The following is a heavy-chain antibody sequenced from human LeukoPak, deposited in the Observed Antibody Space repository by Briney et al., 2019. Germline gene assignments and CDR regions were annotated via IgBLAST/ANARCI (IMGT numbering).Heavy chain of an antibody. V-gene: IGHV4-39*07. Sequence: SETLSLTCTVSGGSISSSSYYWGWIRQPPGKGLEWIGSIYYSGSTYYNPSLKSRVTISVDTSKNQFSLKLSSVSAEDTALYYCARERLGGSYYRPVDYWGQGTLVTVSS. CDR1: GGSISSSSYY. D-gene: IGHD1-26*01. CDR3: ARERLGGSYYRPVDY. CDR2: IYYSGST. J-gene: IGHJ4*02.